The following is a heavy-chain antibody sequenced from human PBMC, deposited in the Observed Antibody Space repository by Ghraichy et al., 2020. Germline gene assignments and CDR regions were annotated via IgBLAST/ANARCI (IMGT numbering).Heavy chain of an antibody. D-gene: IGHD2-2*02. Sequence: SETLSLTCTVSGGSISSGGYYWSWIRQHPGKGLEWIGYIYYSGSTYYNPSLKSRVTISVDTSKNQFSLKLSSVTAADTAVYYCARKILPGADIVVVPAAIGNWFDPWGQGTLVTVSS. V-gene: IGHV4-31*03. CDR1: GGSISSGGYY. CDR2: IYYSGST. J-gene: IGHJ5*02. CDR3: ARKILPGADIVVVPAAIGNWFDP.